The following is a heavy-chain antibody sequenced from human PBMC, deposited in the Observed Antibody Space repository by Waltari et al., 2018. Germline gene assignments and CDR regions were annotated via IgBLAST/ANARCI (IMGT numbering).Heavy chain of an antibody. J-gene: IGHJ4*02. CDR2: IIPILGIA. CDR1: GGTFSSYT. V-gene: IGHV1-69*02. CDR3: ARATAMVIPPDY. D-gene: IGHD5-18*01. Sequence: QVQLVQSGAEVKKPGSSVKVSCKASGGTFSSYTISWVRQAPGQGLEWMGRIIPILGIANYAQKFQGRVTITADKSTSTAYMELSSLRSEDTAVYYCARATAMVIPPDYWGQGTLVIVSS.